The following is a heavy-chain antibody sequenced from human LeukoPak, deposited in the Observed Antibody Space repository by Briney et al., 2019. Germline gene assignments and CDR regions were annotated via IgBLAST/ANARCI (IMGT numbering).Heavy chain of an antibody. CDR3: ARVVGLTGYSSSWYSGYYYYMDV. D-gene: IGHD6-13*01. J-gene: IGHJ6*03. Sequence: GASVKVSCKASGYTFNSYGISWVRQAPGQGLEWMGGIIPIFGTTNYAQKFQDRVTITADKSTSTAYMELSGLRSEDTAVYYCARVVGLTGYSSSWYSGYYYYMDVWGKGTTVTVSS. V-gene: IGHV1-69*06. CDR1: GYTFNSYG. CDR2: IIPIFGTT.